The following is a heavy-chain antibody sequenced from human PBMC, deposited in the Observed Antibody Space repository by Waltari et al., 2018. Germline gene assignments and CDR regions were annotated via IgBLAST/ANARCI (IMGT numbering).Heavy chain of an antibody. J-gene: IGHJ5*02. Sequence: QVQLVQSGAEVKKPGASVKVSCKASGYTFTGYYMHWVRQAPGQGLEWMGRINPNSGGTNYAQKCQGRGTMTRNTSISTAYMELSSLRSEDTAVYYCARANSGSYYNWFDPWGQGTLVTVSS. D-gene: IGHD1-26*01. CDR2: INPNSGGT. CDR1: GYTFTGYY. CDR3: ARANSGSYYNWFDP. V-gene: IGHV1-2*06.